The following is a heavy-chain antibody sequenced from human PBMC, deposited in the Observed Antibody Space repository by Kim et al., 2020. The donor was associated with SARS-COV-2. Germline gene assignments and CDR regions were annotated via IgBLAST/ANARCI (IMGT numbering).Heavy chain of an antibody. CDR1: GGSVDSADYY. J-gene: IGHJ4*02. D-gene: IGHD4-17*01. V-gene: IGHV4-31*03. CDR3: ARTLDNGAYHFDY. Sequence: SHTLSLTCTVSGGSVDSADYYWSWIRQHPGKGLEWIGYICYSGTTYYNPSLKSRLVISVDTSKNQFSLNLSSVTAAATAVYYCARTLDNGAYHFDYWGRG. CDR2: ICYSGTT.